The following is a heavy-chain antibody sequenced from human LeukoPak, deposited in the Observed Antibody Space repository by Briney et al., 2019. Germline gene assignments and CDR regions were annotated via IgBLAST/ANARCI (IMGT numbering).Heavy chain of an antibody. CDR3: ARGSSGYYYSPDY. J-gene: IGHJ4*02. V-gene: IGHV1-8*01. D-gene: IGHD3-22*01. Sequence: ASVKVSCKASGYTFINYEINWVRQATGQGLEYMGWMNSNDGNTAYAQKFQGRVTMTRDTSTDTAYMELGSLTSDDTAVHYCARGSSGYYYSPDYWGQGTLVTVSS. CDR2: MNSNDGNT. CDR1: GYTFINYE.